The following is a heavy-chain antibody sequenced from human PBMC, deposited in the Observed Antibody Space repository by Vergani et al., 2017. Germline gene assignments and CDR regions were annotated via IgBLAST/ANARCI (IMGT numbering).Heavy chain of an antibody. Sequence: QVQLQESGPGLVKPSETLSLTCTVSGGSISSYYWSWIRQPPGKGLEWIGYIYYSGSTNYNPSLKSRVTISVDTSKNQFSLKLSSVTAADTAVYYCAGVPVDTAMWGWFDPWGQGTLVTVSS. CDR2: IYYSGST. CDR1: GGSISSYY. V-gene: IGHV4-59*01. CDR3: AGVPVDTAMWGWFDP. D-gene: IGHD5-18*01. J-gene: IGHJ5*02.